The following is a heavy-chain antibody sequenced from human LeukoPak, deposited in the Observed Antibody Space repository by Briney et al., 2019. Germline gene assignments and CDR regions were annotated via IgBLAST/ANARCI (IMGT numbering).Heavy chain of an antibody. CDR1: GFAFSSYA. CDR2: ISHDGSKK. J-gene: IGHJ4*02. CDR3: AKDWKFYYVSGSFFPDN. Sequence: GGSLRLSCAASGFAFSSYAVHWVRQAPGRGLECVSVISHDGSKKYYADFVKGRFTISRDNSKNTLYLHMNSLIPEDTAVYFCAKDWKFYYVSGSFFPDNWGQGTLVTVSS. V-gene: IGHV3-30-3*01. D-gene: IGHD3-10*01.